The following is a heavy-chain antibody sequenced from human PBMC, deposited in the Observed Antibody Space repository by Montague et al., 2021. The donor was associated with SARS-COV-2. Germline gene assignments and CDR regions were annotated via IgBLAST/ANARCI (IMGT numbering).Heavy chain of an antibody. V-gene: IGHV2-70*12. CDR2: IDWXDDK. J-gene: IGHJ3*02. CDR3: AHRPGIAVAGGAFDI. CDR1: GFSLSTSGMC. Sequence: PALVKPTKTLTLTCTFSGFSLSTSGMCVSWIRQPPGKALEWLARIDWXDDKYYSTSLKTRLTISKDTSKNQVVLTMTNMDPVDTATYYCAHRPGIAVAGGAFDIWGQGTMVTVSS. D-gene: IGHD6-19*01.